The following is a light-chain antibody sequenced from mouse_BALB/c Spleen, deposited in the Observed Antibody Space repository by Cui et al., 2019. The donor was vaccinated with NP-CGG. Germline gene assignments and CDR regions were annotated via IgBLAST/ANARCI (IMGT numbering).Light chain of an antibody. CDR2: DTN. J-gene: IGLJ1*01. Sequence: QAIVTQRPALPTSPGETVTLTCRSSTGAFTTSNYANWVQEKPDHLFTGLIGDTNNRASGVPARFSGSLIGDKAALTITGAQTEDEAIYFCALCYSNHWVFGGGTQLTVL. V-gene: IGLV1*01. CDR1: TGAFTTSNY. CDR3: ALCYSNHWV.